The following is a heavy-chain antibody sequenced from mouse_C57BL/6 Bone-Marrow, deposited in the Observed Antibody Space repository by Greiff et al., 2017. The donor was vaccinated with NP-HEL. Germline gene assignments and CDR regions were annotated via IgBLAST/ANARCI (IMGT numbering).Heavy chain of an antibody. Sequence: VQLQQPGAELVKPGASVKVSCKASGYTFTSYWMHWVKQRPGQGLEWIGRIHPSDSDTNYNQKFKGKATLTVDKSSSTAYMQLSSLTSVDSAVSYCAIYYSNFFFDYWGQGTTLTVSS. CDR2: IHPSDSDT. J-gene: IGHJ2*01. CDR1: GYTFTSYW. CDR3: AIYYSNFFFDY. V-gene: IGHV1-74*01. D-gene: IGHD2-5*01.